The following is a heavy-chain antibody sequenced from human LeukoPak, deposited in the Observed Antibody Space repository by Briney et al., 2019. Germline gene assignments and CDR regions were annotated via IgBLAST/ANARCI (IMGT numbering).Heavy chain of an antibody. Sequence: PGGSLRLSCAASGFTFSSHTMNWVRQAPGMGLAWVSSISSGSSYRYYADSVKGRFTISRDNAKNSLYLQMNSLRAGDTGVYYCARGPAFRYGDYGPGGVDIWGQGTMVTVSS. D-gene: IGHD4-17*01. CDR2: ISSGSSYR. V-gene: IGHV3-21*01. CDR3: ARGPAFRYGDYGPGGVDI. CDR1: GFTFSSHT. J-gene: IGHJ3*02.